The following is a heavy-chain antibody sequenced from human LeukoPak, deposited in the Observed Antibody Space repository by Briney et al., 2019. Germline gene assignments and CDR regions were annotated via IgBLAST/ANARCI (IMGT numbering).Heavy chain of an antibody. CDR2: ISSSSSTI. CDR1: GFTFSSYW. D-gene: IGHD3-3*01. Sequence: GGSLRLSCAASGFTFSSYWMSWVRQAPGKGLEWVSYISSSSSTIYYADSVKGRFTISRDNAKNSLYLQMNSLRAEDTAVYYCATTLDYDFWSGYPRPPDYWGQGTLVTVSS. J-gene: IGHJ4*02. V-gene: IGHV3-48*01. CDR3: ATTLDYDFWSGYPRPPDY.